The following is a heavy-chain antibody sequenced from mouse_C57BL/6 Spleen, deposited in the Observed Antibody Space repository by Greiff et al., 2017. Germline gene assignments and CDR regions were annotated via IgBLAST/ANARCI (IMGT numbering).Heavy chain of an antibody. J-gene: IGHJ4*01. CDR1: GYTFTSYW. CDR3: ESERGLNAMDY. CDR2: IHPNSGST. V-gene: IGHV1-64*01. Sequence: QVQLQQPGAELVKPGASVKLSCKASGYTFTSYWMHWVKQRPGQGLEWIGMIHPNSGSTNYNEKFKSKATLTVDKSSSTAYMQLSSLTSEDSAVYYSESERGLNAMDYWGQGTSVTVSS.